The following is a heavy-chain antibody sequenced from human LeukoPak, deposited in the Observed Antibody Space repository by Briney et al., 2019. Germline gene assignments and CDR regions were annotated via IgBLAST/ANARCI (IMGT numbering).Heavy chain of an antibody. Sequence: GGSLRLSCAASGFTFSSYGMHWVRQAPGKGLEWVAVIWYDGSNKYYADSVKGRFTISRDNSKNTLYLQMNSLRAEDTAVYYCAREGFGGSGYYYGGFDYWGQGTLVTVSS. CDR2: IWYDGSNK. CDR1: GFTFSSYG. D-gene: IGHD3-22*01. J-gene: IGHJ4*02. V-gene: IGHV3-33*01. CDR3: AREGFGGSGYYYGGFDY.